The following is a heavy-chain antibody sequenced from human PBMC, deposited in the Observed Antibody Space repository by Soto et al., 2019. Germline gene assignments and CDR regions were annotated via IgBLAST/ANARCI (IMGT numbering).Heavy chain of an antibody. CDR2: INAANGDT. CDR3: AKVRYSSPMGYYYGMDV. Sequence: ASVKVSCKASGYTFTSYGIHWVRQAPGQRLEWMGWINAANGDTKYSPKFQGRVTITADESTSTSYMEVNNLRSEDTAVYYCAKVRYSSPMGYYYGMDVWGQGTTVTVSS. D-gene: IGHD6-19*01. CDR1: GYTFTSYG. J-gene: IGHJ6*02. V-gene: IGHV1-3*01.